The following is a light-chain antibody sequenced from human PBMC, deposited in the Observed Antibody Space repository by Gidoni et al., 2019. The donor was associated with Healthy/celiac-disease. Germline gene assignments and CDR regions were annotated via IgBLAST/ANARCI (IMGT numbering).Light chain of an antibody. Sequence: EIVLPQAPATLSVSPGERATLSCRASQSVSSYIAWYQQKPGQAPRLLIYDASNRATCIPARFSGSGFGTDFTLTISSLEPEDFAVYYCQQRSNWLALTFGGGTKVEI. J-gene: IGKJ4*01. CDR2: DAS. CDR3: QQRSNWLALT. CDR1: QSVSSY. V-gene: IGKV3-11*01.